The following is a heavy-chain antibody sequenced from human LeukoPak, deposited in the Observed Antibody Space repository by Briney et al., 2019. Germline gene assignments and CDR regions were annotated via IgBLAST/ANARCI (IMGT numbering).Heavy chain of an antibody. V-gene: IGHV3-23*01. D-gene: IGHD2-8*02. CDR2: ISGSGGST. CDR3: ATYRQVLLPFES. J-gene: IGHJ4*02. CDR1: GFTFSSYG. Sequence: GGTLRLPCAASGFTFSSYGMSWVRQAPGKGLEWVSAISGSGGSTYYADSVKGRFTISRDNSKNTLYLQMNSLRAEDTAIYYCATYRQVLLPFESWGQGTLVTVSS.